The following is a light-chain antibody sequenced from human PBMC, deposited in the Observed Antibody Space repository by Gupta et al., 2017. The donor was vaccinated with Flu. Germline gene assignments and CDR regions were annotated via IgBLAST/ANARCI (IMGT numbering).Light chain of an antibody. V-gene: IGLV2-14*03. Sequence: TSHDVGDYSYISWYQHHPSTAPKLIIYNVSNRPPGVSNRFSGSKSSNTASLTISGLQAEDEADSYCSSYTSRSTPVFGTGTKVTVL. CDR2: NVS. J-gene: IGLJ1*01. CDR3: SSYTSRSTPV. CDR1: SHDVGDYSY.